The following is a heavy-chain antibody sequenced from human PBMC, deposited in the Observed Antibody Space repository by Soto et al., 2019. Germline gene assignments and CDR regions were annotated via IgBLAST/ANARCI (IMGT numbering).Heavy chain of an antibody. Sequence: QVQLVQSGAEVKKPGASVKVSCKASGYTFTGYYMHWVRQAPGQGLEWMGWINPNSGATNYAQKFQGRVTMTRDTSISTAYMELSRLRSDDTAVYYCASSPGPHHWYFDLWGRGTLVTVSS. CDR2: INPNSGAT. J-gene: IGHJ2*01. V-gene: IGHV1-2*02. CDR1: GYTFTGYY. CDR3: ASSPGPHHWYFDL.